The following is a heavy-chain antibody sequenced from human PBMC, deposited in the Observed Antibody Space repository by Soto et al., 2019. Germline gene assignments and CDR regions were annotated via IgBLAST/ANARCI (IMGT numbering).Heavy chain of an antibody. CDR1: GFAFSGYG. Sequence: QVRLVESGGGVAQSGGSLRLSCEPSGFAFSGYGMNWVRQAPGKGLEWVATISFDGSNQDYAASVKGRFTVSRDNSKRVLYLHLSSLSAEDTAGYYCARFYGGHSYSVFDKWGQGTLVTVSS. CDR2: ISFDGSNQ. J-gene: IGHJ3*02. CDR3: ARFYGGHSYSVFDK. D-gene: IGHD4-17*01. V-gene: IGHV3-30*03.